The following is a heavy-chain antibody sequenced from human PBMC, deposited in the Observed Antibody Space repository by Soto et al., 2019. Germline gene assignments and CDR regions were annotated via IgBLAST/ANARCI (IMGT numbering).Heavy chain of an antibody. V-gene: IGHV1-46*01. Sequence: QVQLVQSGAEVKKPGASVKVSCKASGYTFTSYYMHWVRQAPGQGLEWMGIINPSGGSTSYAQKSQGRVNMTRDTSTSTVYMELRSLTSEDPAVYYCARDKGGGTRAMIAWGQGTLVTVSS. D-gene: IGHD3-22*01. CDR1: GYTFTSYY. CDR2: INPSGGST. J-gene: IGHJ5*02. CDR3: ARDKGGGTRAMIA.